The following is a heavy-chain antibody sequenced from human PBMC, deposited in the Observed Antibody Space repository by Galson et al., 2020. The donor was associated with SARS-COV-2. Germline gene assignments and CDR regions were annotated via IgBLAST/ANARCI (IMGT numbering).Heavy chain of an antibody. V-gene: IGHV4-59*02. CDR3: AKTRWELLGLFDL. D-gene: IGHD1-26*01. J-gene: IGHJ4*02. CDR2: ISYSGDT. CDR1: GASVSRDY. Sequence: SQTLSLTCSVSGASVSRDYWSWIRQPPGKGLEWIGYISYSGDTNYNPALKSRVSMSVDTSKNQFSLRLSSVTAADTAVYYCAKTRWELLGLFDLWRQGTL.